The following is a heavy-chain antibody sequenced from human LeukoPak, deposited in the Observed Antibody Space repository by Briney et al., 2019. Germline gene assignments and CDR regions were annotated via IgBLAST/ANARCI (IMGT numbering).Heavy chain of an antibody. D-gene: IGHD4-4*01. V-gene: IGHV4-59*08. J-gene: IGHJ5*02. CDR1: GGSISSYY. Sequence: SETLSLTCTVSGGSISSYYWSWIRQPPGKGLEWIGYIYYSGSTNYNPSLKSRVTISVDTSKNQFSLKLSSVTAADTAVYYCARLSHDYSNYVRWFDPWGQGTLVTVSS. CDR2: IYYSGST. CDR3: ARLSHDYSNYVRWFDP.